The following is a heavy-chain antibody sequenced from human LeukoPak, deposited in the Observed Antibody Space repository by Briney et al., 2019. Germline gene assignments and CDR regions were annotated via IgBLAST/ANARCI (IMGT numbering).Heavy chain of an antibody. CDR1: GGSISSYY. D-gene: IGHD3-10*01. CDR2: IYYSGST. Sequence: ASETLSLTCTVSGGSISSYYWSWIRQPPGKGLEWIGYIYYSGSTNYNPSLKSRVTISVDTSKNQFSLKLSSVTAADTAVYYCARTYGSGSYYKGALGYWGQGTLVTVSS. J-gene: IGHJ4*02. CDR3: ARTYGSGSYYKGALGY. V-gene: IGHV4-59*01.